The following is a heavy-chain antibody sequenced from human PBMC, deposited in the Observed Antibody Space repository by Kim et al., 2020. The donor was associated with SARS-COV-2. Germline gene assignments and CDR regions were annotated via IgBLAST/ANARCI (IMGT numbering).Heavy chain of an antibody. CDR2: ISGSGGST. V-gene: IGHV3-23*01. CDR1: GFTFSSYA. D-gene: IGHD3-16*01. J-gene: IGHJ4*02. Sequence: GGSLRLSCAASGFTFSSYAMSWVRQAPGKGLEWVSAISGSGGSTYYADSVKGRFTISRDNSKNTLYLQMNSLRAEDTAVYYCAKSPVTFSRPRDKPGAYFDYWGQGTLVTVSS. CDR3: AKSPVTFSRPRDKPGAYFDY.